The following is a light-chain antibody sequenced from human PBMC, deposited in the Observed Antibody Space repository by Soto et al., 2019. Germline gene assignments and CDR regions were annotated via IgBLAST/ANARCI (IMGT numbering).Light chain of an antibody. CDR1: SSDVGGYNY. J-gene: IGLJ1*01. CDR3: SSYTSSSTLCV. CDR2: EVS. V-gene: IGLV2-14*01. Sequence: QSVLTQPASVSGSPGQSITISCTGTSSDVGGYNYVSWYQQHPGKAPKLMIYEVSNRPSGVSNPFSGSKSGNTASLTISGLQAEDEADYYCSSYTSSSTLCVFGTGTKVTVL.